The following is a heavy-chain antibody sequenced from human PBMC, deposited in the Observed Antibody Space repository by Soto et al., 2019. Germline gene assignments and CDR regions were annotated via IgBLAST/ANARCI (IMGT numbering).Heavy chain of an antibody. CDR1: GFTFSNAW. CDR3: TTAPTAAGTVYYYYYGMDV. CDR2: IKSKTDGGTT. Sequence: GGSLRFSCAASGFTFSNAWMNWVRQAPGKGLEWVGRIKSKTDGGTTDYAAPVKGRFTISRDDSKNTLYLQMNSLKTEDTAVYYCTTAPTAAGTVYYYYYGMDVWGQGTTVTVSS. V-gene: IGHV3-15*07. J-gene: IGHJ6*02. D-gene: IGHD6-13*01.